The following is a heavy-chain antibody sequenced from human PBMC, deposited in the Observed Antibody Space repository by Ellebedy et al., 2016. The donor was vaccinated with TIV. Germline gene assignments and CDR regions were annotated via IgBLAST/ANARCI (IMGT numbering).Heavy chain of an antibody. D-gene: IGHD6-13*01. CDR2: ISSSGITI. Sequence: GGSLRLSXAASGFTFSYYYMTWIRQAPGKGLEWVSYISSSGITIYYADSVKGRFTISRDNAKNSLYLQMNSLRAEDTAVYYCARDSAAGTRDNAFDIWGQGTIVTVSS. CDR1: GFTFSYYY. CDR3: ARDSAAGTRDNAFDI. J-gene: IGHJ3*02. V-gene: IGHV3-11*01.